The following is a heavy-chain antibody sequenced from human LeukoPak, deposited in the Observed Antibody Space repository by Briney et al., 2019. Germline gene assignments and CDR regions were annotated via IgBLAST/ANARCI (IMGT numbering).Heavy chain of an antibody. CDR2: ISSSTTTI. CDR3: ARYLRSGWSYFDH. V-gene: IGHV3-48*04. CDR1: GFTFSSYA. D-gene: IGHD6-19*01. J-gene: IGHJ4*02. Sequence: PGGSLRLSCAASGFTFSSYAMNWVRQAPGKGLEWISYISSSTTTIHYADSVEGRFTISRDNVKNSLYLQMNSLRAEDTAVYYCARYLRSGWSYFDHWGQGTLVTVSS.